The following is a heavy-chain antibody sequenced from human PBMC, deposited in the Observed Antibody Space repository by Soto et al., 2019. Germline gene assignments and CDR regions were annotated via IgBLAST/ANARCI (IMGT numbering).Heavy chain of an antibody. CDR1: GFTFSSYE. CDR3: ARELWSSGFFDY. D-gene: IGHD6-19*01. J-gene: IGHJ4*02. Sequence: AGGSLRLSCAASGFTFSSYEMNWVRQAPGKGLEWVSYISSSGSTIYYADSVKGRFTISRDNAKNSLYLQMNSLRAEDTAVYYCARELWSSGFFDYWGQGTLVTVSS. CDR2: ISSSGSTI. V-gene: IGHV3-48*03.